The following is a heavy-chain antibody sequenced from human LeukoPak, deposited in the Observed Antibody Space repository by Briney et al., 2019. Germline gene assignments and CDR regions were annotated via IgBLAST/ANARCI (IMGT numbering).Heavy chain of an antibody. D-gene: IGHD5-24*01. CDR3: ARIRDGYKMPGVLSWPLDL. CDR2: IRYDGSNK. CDR1: GFTFSSYG. Sequence: GGSLRLSCAASGFTFSSYGMHWVRQAPGKGLEWVAFIRYDGSNKYYADSVKGRFTISRDNSKNTLYLQMNSLRAEDTAVYYCARIRDGYKMPGVLSWPLDLWGRGTLVTVSS. J-gene: IGHJ2*01. V-gene: IGHV3-30*02.